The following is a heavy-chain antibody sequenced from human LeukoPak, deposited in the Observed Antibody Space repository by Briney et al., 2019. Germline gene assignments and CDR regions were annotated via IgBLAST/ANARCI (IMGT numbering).Heavy chain of an antibody. D-gene: IGHD3-10*01. V-gene: IGHV4-59*01. J-gene: IGHJ6*02. CDR2: IYHIGST. Sequence: PSETLSLTCTISGGSISDYQWTWIRQPPGKGLEWIGNIYHIGSTNYRPSLKSRVTILLDTSKNQFSLRLRSVTAADTAVYYCAGELWKPPYYNYGMDVWGRGTTVTVSS. CDR3: AGELWKPPYYNYGMDV. CDR1: GGSISDYQ.